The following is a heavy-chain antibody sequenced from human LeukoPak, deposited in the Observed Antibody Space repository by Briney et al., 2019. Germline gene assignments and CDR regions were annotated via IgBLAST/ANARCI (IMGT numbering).Heavy chain of an antibody. D-gene: IGHD3-3*01. CDR3: ARGIFGVVIPNPIDY. CDR2: INPSGGST. CDR1: GYTFTSYY. V-gene: IGHV1-46*01. J-gene: IGHJ4*02. Sequence: WASVKVSCKASGYTFTSYYMHWVRQAPGQGLEWMGIINPSGGSTSYAQKFQGRVTMTRDTSTSTVYMELSSLRSEDTAVYYCARGIFGVVIPNPIDYWGQGTLVTVSS.